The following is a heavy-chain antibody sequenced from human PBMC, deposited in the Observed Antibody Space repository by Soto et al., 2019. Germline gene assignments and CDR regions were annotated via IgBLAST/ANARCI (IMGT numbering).Heavy chain of an antibody. Sequence: WGPLRLSCAASRFTVSSYSMNWVRQAPGKGLEWVSSISSSSSYIYYADSVKGRFTISRDNAKNSLYLQMNSLRAEDTAVYYCAREYCSSTSCFYAFDIWGQGTMVTVSS. D-gene: IGHD2-2*01. CDR2: ISSSSSYI. J-gene: IGHJ3*02. CDR1: RFTVSSYS. CDR3: AREYCSSTSCFYAFDI. V-gene: IGHV3-21*01.